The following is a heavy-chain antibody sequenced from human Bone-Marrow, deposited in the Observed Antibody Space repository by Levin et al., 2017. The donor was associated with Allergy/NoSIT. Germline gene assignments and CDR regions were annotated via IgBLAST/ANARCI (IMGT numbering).Heavy chain of an antibody. Sequence: GGSLRLSCAASGFTFSSYAMHWVRQAPGKGLEWVAVISYDGSNKYYADSVKGRFTISRDNSKNTLYLQMNSLRAEDTAVYYCARDIAVADPTSSDAFDIWGQGTMVTVSS. V-gene: IGHV3-30-3*01. D-gene: IGHD6-19*01. CDR1: GFTFSSYA. J-gene: IGHJ3*02. CDR2: ISYDGSNK. CDR3: ARDIAVADPTSSDAFDI.